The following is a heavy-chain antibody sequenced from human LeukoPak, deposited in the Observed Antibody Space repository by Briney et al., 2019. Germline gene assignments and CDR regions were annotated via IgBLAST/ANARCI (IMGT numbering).Heavy chain of an antibody. CDR3: AKGFYGDYGFDY. V-gene: IGHV3-23*01. J-gene: IGHJ4*02. Sequence: QPGGSLRLSCAASGLTFSSYAMSWVRQAPGKGLEWVSAISGSGGSTYYADSVKGRFTISRDNSKNTLYLQMNSLRAEDTAVYYCAKGFYGDYGFDYWGQGTLVTVSS. D-gene: IGHD4-17*01. CDR2: ISGSGGST. CDR1: GLTFSSYA.